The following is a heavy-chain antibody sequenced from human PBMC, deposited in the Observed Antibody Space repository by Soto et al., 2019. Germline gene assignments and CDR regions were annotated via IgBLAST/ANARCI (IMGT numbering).Heavy chain of an antibody. CDR1: GGTFSSYA. V-gene: IGHV1-69*01. D-gene: IGHD6-19*01. Sequence: QVQLVQSGAEVKKPGSSVKVSCKASGGTFSSYAISWVRQAPGQGLEWMGGIIPIFGTANYAQKFQGRVTITADESTSTAYMELSSLRSEDTAVYYCARAYPQYSSGFPLPYYLDYWGQGTLVTVSS. CDR3: ARAYPQYSSGFPLPYYLDY. CDR2: IIPIFGTA. J-gene: IGHJ4*02.